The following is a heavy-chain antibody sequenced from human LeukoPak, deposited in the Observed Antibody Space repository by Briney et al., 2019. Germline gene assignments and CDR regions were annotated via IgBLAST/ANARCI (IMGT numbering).Heavy chain of an antibody. J-gene: IGHJ4*02. CDR3: ARAGKYSSSWYLEYYFDY. Sequence: SVKVSCKASGGTFGSNAVSWVRQAPGLGLEWMGRIVPILDLANYAQKFQGRVTITADKSTSTAYMELSSLRSEDTAVYYCARAGKYSSSWYLEYYFDYWGQGTLVTVSS. V-gene: IGHV1-69*04. D-gene: IGHD6-13*01. CDR1: GGTFGSNA. CDR2: IVPILDLA.